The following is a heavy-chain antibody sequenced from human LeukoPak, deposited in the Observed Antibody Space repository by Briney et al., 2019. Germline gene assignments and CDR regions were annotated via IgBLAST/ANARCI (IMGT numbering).Heavy chain of an antibody. CDR1: GYTFTSYE. Sequence: ASVKVSCMASGYTFTSYEINWVRQATGQGLEWMGWMNPNSGNTGYAQKFQGRVTMTRNTSISTAYMELSSLRSEDTAVYYCARRAKTTFGVVTRYGMDVWGQGTTVTVSS. V-gene: IGHV1-8*01. CDR3: ARRAKTTFGVVTRYGMDV. J-gene: IGHJ6*02. CDR2: MNPNSGNT. D-gene: IGHD3-3*01.